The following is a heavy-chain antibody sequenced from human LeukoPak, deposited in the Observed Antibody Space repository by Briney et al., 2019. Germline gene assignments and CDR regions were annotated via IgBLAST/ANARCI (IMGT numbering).Heavy chain of an antibody. D-gene: IGHD1-26*01. V-gene: IGHV3-74*01. CDR3: AREKQSGGTPFDY. CDR1: GFTFSSNW. CDR2: INPSGSFT. J-gene: IGHJ4*02. Sequence: GGSLRLSCAASGFTFSSNWMHWVRQVPGKGLVWVSLINPSGSFTTYADSVKGRFTVSRDNSKNTVYLQMNSLRDGDTAVYYCAREKQSGGTPFDYWGQGSLVTVSS.